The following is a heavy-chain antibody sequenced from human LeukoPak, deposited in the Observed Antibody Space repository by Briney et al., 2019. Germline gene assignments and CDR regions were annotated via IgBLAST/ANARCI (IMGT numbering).Heavy chain of an antibody. CDR2: INHSGST. CDR1: GGSFSGYY. D-gene: IGHD5-12*01. J-gene: IGHJ4*02. Sequence: PSETLSLTCGLYGGSFSGYYWSWIRQPPGKGLEWIGEINHSGSTNHNPSLKSRVTISVDTSKNQFSLKLTSVTAADTAVFYCARGGTWPTYSDYWGQGILVTVSS. V-gene: IGHV4-34*01. CDR3: ARGGTWPTYSDY.